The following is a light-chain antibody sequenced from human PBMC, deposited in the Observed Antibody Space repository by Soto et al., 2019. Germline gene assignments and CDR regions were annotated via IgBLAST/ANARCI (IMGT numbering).Light chain of an antibody. CDR2: DTS. CDR3: QQYNTWRSIT. CDR1: QSVSNK. J-gene: IGKJ5*01. V-gene: IGKV3-15*01. Sequence: IVITQSPTTLSVSPGGRATLSCRASQSVSNKLAWYQHKPGQAPRVLIYDTSTRAAGIPARFSGSGSGTDFTLTISSLQSEDFAVYYCQQYNTWRSITFGQGTRLEIK.